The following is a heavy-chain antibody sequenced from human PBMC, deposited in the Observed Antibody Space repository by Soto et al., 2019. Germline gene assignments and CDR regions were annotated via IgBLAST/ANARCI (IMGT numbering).Heavy chain of an antibody. J-gene: IGHJ4*02. D-gene: IGHD3-3*01. CDR1: GFTFSSYS. CDR2: ISSSSSTI. V-gene: IGHV3-48*01. Sequence: VGSQRLSCAASGFTFSSYSMNWVRQAPGKGLEWVSYISSSSSTIYYADSVKGRFTISRDNAKTSLYLQMNSLRAEDTAVFYCARAYDDFWSGYYFLWGQGTLVTVS. CDR3: ARAYDDFWSGYYFL.